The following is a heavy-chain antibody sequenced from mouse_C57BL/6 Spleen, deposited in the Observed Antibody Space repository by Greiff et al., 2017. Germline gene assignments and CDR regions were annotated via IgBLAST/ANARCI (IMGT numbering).Heavy chain of an antibody. Sequence: EVHLVESGGGLVKPGGSLKLSCAASGFTFSSYAMSWVRQTPEKRLEWVATISDGGSYTYYPDNVKGRFTISRDNAKNNLYLQMSHLKSEDTAMYYCAREGYYSNYVKAMDYWGQGTSVTVSS. J-gene: IGHJ4*01. CDR1: GFTFSSYA. D-gene: IGHD2-5*01. CDR3: AREGYYSNYVKAMDY. V-gene: IGHV5-4*01. CDR2: ISDGGSYT.